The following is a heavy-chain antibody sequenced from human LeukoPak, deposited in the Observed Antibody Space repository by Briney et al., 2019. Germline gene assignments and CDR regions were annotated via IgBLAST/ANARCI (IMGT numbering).Heavy chain of an antibody. V-gene: IGHV4-59*11. Sequence: SETLSLTCTVSGDSINDHYGSWIRQPPGEGLEWIAYIYSSVSTNYNPSLKSRVTISVDTSKNQFSLKLSSVTAADTAVYYCARGQQLTPLYYYYMDVWGKGTTVTVSS. CDR2: IYSSVST. J-gene: IGHJ6*03. CDR1: GDSINDHY. CDR3: ARGQQLTPLYYYYMDV. D-gene: IGHD6-13*01.